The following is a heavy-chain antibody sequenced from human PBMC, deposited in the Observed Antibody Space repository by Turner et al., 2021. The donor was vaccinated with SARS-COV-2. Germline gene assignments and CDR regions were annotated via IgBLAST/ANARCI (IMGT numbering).Heavy chain of an antibody. V-gene: IGHV4-39*01. D-gene: IGHD5-12*01. CDR2: IYYSGST. CDR3: ATTPWLRGHFDY. Sequence: QLQLQESGPGLVKPSETLSLTFTVSGASISSSSYYWGGIRQPPGKGVEWIGSIYYSGSTYYNPSLKSRVTISVDTSKNQFSLKLSSVTAADTAVYYCATTPWLRGHFDYWGQGTLVTVSS. J-gene: IGHJ4*02. CDR1: GASISSSSYY.